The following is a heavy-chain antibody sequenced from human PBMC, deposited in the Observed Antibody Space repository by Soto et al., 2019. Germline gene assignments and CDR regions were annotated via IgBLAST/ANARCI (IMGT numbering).Heavy chain of an antibody. CDR1: GGSISSSSYY. Sequence: SETLSLTCTVSGGSISSSSYYWGWIRQPPGKGLEWIGSIYYSGSTYYNPSLKSRVTISVDTSKNQFSLKLSSVTAADTAVYYCARHPRALGGFIDYWGQGTLVTVSS. CDR2: IYYSGST. CDR3: ARHPRALGGFIDY. D-gene: IGHD3-16*01. J-gene: IGHJ4*02. V-gene: IGHV4-39*01.